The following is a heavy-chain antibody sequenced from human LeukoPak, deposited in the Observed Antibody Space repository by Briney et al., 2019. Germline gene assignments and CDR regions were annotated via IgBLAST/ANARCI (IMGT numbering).Heavy chain of an antibody. D-gene: IGHD2-2*01. J-gene: IGHJ6*02. CDR2: INPSSGST. CDR1: GYTFTSYY. Sequence: ASVKVSCKASGYTFTSYYMHWVRQAPGQGLEWMGIINPSSGSTSYAQKFQGRVTITADESTSTAYMELSSLRSEDTAVYYCARVRVPAARITYYYYGMDVWCQGTTVAVSS. CDR3: ARVRVPAARITYYYYGMDV. V-gene: IGHV1-46*01.